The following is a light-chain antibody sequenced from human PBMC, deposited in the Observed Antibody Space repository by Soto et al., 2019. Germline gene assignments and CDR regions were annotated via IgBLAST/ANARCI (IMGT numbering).Light chain of an antibody. CDR2: WAS. Sequence: DIVMTQSPDSLAVSLGERATINCKSSQSVLYSSNNKNYLAWYQQRPGQPPNLLIYWASTRESGVPDRFSGSGSGTDFTLTISSLQAEDVAIYYCQQYCSCPWTFGQGTKVEIK. CDR1: QSVLYSSNNKNY. CDR3: QQYCSCPWT. V-gene: IGKV4-1*01. J-gene: IGKJ1*01.